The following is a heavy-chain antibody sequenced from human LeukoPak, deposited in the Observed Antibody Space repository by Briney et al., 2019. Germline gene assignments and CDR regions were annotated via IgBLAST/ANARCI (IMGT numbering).Heavy chain of an antibody. V-gene: IGHV1-18*01. CDR2: ISAYNGNT. CDR1: GYTFTSYG. Sequence: ASVKVSCKASGYTFTSYGISWVRQAPGQGLEWMGWISAYNGNTNYAQKLQGRVTMTTDTSTSTAYMELRSLGSDDTAVYYCARDHPEQWLVQGDAFDIWGQGTMVTVSS. CDR3: ARDHPEQWLVQGDAFDI. D-gene: IGHD6-19*01. J-gene: IGHJ3*02.